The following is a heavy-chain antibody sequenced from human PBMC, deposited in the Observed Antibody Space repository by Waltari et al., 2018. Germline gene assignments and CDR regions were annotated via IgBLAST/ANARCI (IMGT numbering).Heavy chain of an antibody. J-gene: IGHJ4*02. CDR3: VRENIAAAGLES. V-gene: IGHV3-74*01. D-gene: IGHD6-13*01. Sequence: EVQLVESGGGLVQPGGSLRLSCVASGFIFSTYWMDWVRQAPGKGLVWVSRSKSDGSCTTYADAVKGQFTISRDNAKNTLYLHMSSRRAEDTAVYYCVRENIAAAGLESWGQGTLVTVSS. CDR1: GFIFSTYW. CDR2: SKSDGSCT.